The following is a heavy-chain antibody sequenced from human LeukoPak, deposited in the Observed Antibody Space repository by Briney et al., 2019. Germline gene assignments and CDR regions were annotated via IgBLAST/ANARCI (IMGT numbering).Heavy chain of an antibody. CDR1: GFTFSSYG. Sequence: GRSLRLSCAASGFTFSSYGMHWIRQAPGKGLEWVAVISYDGSNKHYADSVKGRFTISRDNSKNTLYLQMNSLRAEDTAVYYCARQSIAARRSFDYWGQGTLVTVSS. V-gene: IGHV3-30*03. D-gene: IGHD6-6*01. J-gene: IGHJ4*02. CDR3: ARQSIAARRSFDY. CDR2: ISYDGSNK.